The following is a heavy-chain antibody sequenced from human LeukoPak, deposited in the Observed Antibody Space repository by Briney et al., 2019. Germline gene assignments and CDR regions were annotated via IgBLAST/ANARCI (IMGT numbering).Heavy chain of an antibody. D-gene: IGHD5-12*01. CDR3: AKDLLGYSGYGYFLDH. V-gene: IGHV3-23*01. Sequence: QTGGSLRLSCAASGSTFSSHAMSWVRQAPGKGLEWVSAISGSGGSTFYADSVKGRFTISRDNSKNTVYLQMNSLRAEDTAVYYCAKDLLGYSGYGYFLDHWGQGTLVTVSS. J-gene: IGHJ4*02. CDR2: ISGSGGST. CDR1: GSTFSSHA.